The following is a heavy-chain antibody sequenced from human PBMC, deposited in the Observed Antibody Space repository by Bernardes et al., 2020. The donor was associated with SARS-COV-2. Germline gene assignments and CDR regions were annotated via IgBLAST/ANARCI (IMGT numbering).Heavy chain of an antibody. CDR2: INPDGSTT. CDR1: GFTFSAYW. D-gene: IGHD3-10*01. J-gene: IGHJ4*02. V-gene: IGHV3-74*01. Sequence: GGSLRLSRAASGFTFSAYWIHWVRQGPGQGLVWVSRINPDGSTTNYADSVRGRFTISRDNAKNTLYLQMNSLRVEDTAVYYCVRCGFISGRGYYFDYWGQGTPVTVSS. CDR3: VRCGFISGRGYYFDY.